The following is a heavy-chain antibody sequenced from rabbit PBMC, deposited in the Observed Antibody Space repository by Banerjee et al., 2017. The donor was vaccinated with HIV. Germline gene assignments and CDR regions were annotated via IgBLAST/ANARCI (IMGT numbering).Heavy chain of an antibody. CDR3: VRGGVVAGDL. CDR2: IYADYGST. J-gene: IGHJ4*01. V-gene: IGHV1S40*01. Sequence: QSLEESGGDLVKPGASLTLTCTASGFSFSNSYYMCWVRQAPGKGLEWIACIYADYGSTDYASWVNGRFTISLDNAQNTVFLQMTSLTAADTATYFCVRGGVVAGDLWGPGTLVTVS. CDR1: GFSFSNSYY. D-gene: IGHD4-1*01.